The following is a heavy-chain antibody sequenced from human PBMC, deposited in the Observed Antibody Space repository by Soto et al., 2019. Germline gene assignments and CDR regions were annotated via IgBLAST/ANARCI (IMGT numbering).Heavy chain of an antibody. D-gene: IGHD6-13*01. Sequence: SETLSLTCTVSGGSISXSSYWGWIRHPPGKGLEWIGSIYSTGNTYYNPSLKSRVSISADTSKNQFSLKLTSVTAADTAVYYCRRSSRYSTDVWGQGTTVTVSS. CDR3: RRSSRYSTDV. V-gene: IGHV4-39*01. CDR1: GGSISXSSY. J-gene: IGHJ6*02. CDR2: IYSTGNT.